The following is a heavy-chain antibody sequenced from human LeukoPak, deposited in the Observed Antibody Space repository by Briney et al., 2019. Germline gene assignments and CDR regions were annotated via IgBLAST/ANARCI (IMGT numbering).Heavy chain of an antibody. V-gene: IGHV3-30*04. D-gene: IGHD3-10*01. J-gene: IGHJ4*02. CDR1: GFTFSSYA. Sequence: GGSLRLSCAASGFTFSSYAMHWVRQAPGKGLEWVAVISYDGSNKYYADSVKGRFTISRDNSKNTLYLQMNSLRAEDTAVYYCARDHGFRYYGSGSYPEGYFDYWGQGTLVTVSS. CDR3: ARDHGFRYYGSGSYPEGYFDY. CDR2: ISYDGSNK.